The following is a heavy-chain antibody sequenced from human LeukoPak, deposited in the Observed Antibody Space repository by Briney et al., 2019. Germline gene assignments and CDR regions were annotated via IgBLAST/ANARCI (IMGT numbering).Heavy chain of an antibody. Sequence: GALRLSCAASGFTFSSYGMHWVRQAPGKGLEWVAVIWYDGSNKYYADSVKGRFTISRDNSKNTLYLQMNSLRAEDTAVYYCARDEAVAGPGFDYYYGMDVWGQGTTVTVSS. CDR3: ARDEAVAGPGFDYYYGMDV. CDR2: IWYDGSNK. D-gene: IGHD6-19*01. J-gene: IGHJ6*02. V-gene: IGHV3-33*01. CDR1: GFTFSSYG.